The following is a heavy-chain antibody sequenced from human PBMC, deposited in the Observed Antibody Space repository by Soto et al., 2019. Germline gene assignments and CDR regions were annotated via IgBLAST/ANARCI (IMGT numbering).Heavy chain of an antibody. CDR1: GSSITITYY. V-gene: IGHV4-38-2*01. CDR2: IHHSGSVFESGST. J-gene: IGHJ4*02. D-gene: IGHD6-13*01. Sequence: TLSLTCAVSGSSITITYYWGWVRQPPGKGLEWIGSIHHSGSVFESGSTHYNPSFKSRVTISADTSKNQFSLKLTSVTAADTAVYFCARNSSSSYFDYWGQGTLVTVSS. CDR3: ARNSSSSYFDY.